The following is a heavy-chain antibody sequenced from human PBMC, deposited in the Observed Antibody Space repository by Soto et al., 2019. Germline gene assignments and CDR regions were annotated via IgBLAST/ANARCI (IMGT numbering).Heavy chain of an antibody. J-gene: IGHJ4*02. V-gene: IGHV1-69*01. CDR3: ARDRVSIAAQWWSLAY. CDR2: IIPIFGTA. CDR1: GGTFSSYA. Sequence: QVKLVQSGAEVKKPGSSVKVSCKASGGTFSSYAISWVRQAPGQGLEWMGGIIPIFGTANYAQKGQGRVTITAGESTSTAYMGLSSLSSEDTAVYYCARDRVSIAAQWWSLAYWGQGTLVTVSS. D-gene: IGHD6-6*01.